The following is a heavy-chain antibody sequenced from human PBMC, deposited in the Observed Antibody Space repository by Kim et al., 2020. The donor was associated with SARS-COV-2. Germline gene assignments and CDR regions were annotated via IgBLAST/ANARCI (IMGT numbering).Heavy chain of an antibody. J-gene: IGHJ6*02. V-gene: IGHV4-61*07. Sequence: NPSLKSRVTISLDTSKNQFSLRLTSVTAADTAVYFCAKLRDGNYYYYGMDVWGQGTTVAVSS. CDR3: AKLRDGNYYYYGMDV.